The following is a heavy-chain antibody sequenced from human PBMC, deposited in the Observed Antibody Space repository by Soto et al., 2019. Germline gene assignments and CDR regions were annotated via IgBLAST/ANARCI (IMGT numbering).Heavy chain of an antibody. CDR2: ISSSGSTI. CDR3: VADNVATDTFEV. Sequence: GGSLRLSCAASGFTFSSYEMNWVRQAPGKGLEWVSYISSSGSTIYYADSVKGRFTISRDNAKNSLYLQMNSLRTEDTAVYYCVADNVATDTFEVWGQETMVTVS. V-gene: IGHV3-48*03. J-gene: IGHJ3*01. CDR1: GFTFSSYE.